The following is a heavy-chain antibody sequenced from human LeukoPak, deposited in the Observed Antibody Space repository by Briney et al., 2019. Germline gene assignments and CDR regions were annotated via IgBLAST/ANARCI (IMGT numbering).Heavy chain of an antibody. CDR2: IYYSGST. CDR3: ARGGWEQSYRSSFDY. D-gene: IGHD1-26*01. CDR1: GGSISSYY. J-gene: IGHJ4*02. Sequence: KPSETLSLTCTVSGGSISSYYWSWIRQSPGKGLEWIGYIYYSGSTNYNPSLKNRVTISVDTSKNQFSLELSSVTAADTAVYYCARGGWEQSYRSSFDYWGQGILVTVSS. V-gene: IGHV4-59*01.